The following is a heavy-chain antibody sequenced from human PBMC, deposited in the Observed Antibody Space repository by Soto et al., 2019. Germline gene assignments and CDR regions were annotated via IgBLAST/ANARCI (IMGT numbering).Heavy chain of an antibody. Sequence: QVQLVESGGGVVQPGRSLRLSCAASGFAFGSYGMHWVRQAPGKGLEWVALISYDGSNEYYADSVKGRFTISRDNSKNTLDLQRNSLRADDTAVYYCAKDGNVYTSGWYAPSLDYWGQGTLVTVSS. CDR2: ISYDGSNE. CDR1: GFAFGSYG. J-gene: IGHJ4*02. V-gene: IGHV3-30*18. D-gene: IGHD6-19*01. CDR3: AKDGNVYTSGWYAPSLDY.